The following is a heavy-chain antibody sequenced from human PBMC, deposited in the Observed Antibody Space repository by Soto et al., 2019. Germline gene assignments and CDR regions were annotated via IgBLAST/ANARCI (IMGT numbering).Heavy chain of an antibody. V-gene: IGHV3-23*01. CDR2: ISGSGGST. J-gene: IGHJ6*02. CDR1: GFTFSSYA. Sequence: PGGSLRLSCAASGFTFSSYAMSWVRQAPGKGLEWVSAISGSGGSTYYADSVKGRFTISRDNSKNTLYLQMNSLRAEDTAVYYCAKDLLGFGEFHYGMGVWGQGTTVTVSS. D-gene: IGHD3-10*01. CDR3: AKDLLGFGEFHYGMGV.